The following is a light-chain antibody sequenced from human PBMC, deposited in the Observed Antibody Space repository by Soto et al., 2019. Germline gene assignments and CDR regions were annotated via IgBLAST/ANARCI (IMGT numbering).Light chain of an antibody. J-gene: IGKJ5*01. Sequence: EIVLTQSPATLSLSPGERATLSCRASQSVRRYLAWYQQKPGQAPRLPIYDASTRATGIPARFSGSGSETDFTLTITSLEPEDFAVYYCQQRNNWPPITFGQGTRLES. CDR3: QQRNNWPPIT. CDR2: DAS. CDR1: QSVRRY. V-gene: IGKV3-11*01.